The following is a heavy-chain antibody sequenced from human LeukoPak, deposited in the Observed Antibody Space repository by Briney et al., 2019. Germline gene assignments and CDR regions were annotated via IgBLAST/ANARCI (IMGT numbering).Heavy chain of an antibody. D-gene: IGHD5-12*01. CDR3: ASDGFGSGYDWDY. CDR2: IKQDGSEK. Sequence: PGGSLRLSCAASGFTFSSYWMSWVRQAPGKGLEWVVNIKQDGSEKYYVDSVKGRFTISRDNAKNSLYLQMNSLRAEDTAVYYCASDGFGSGYDWDYWGQGTLVTVSS. V-gene: IGHV3-7*01. CDR1: GFTFSSYW. J-gene: IGHJ4*02.